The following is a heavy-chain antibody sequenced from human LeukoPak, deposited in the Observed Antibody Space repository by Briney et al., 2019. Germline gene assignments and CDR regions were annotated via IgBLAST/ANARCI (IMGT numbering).Heavy chain of an antibody. CDR1: GGTFSSYA. D-gene: IGHD2-2*01. CDR2: IIPIFGTA. Sequence: SVKVSCKASGGTFSSYAISWVRQAPGQGLEWMGGIIPIFGTANYAQKFQGRVTITADESTSTAYMELSSLRSEDTPVYYCARDKDIVVVPAHKKGTVFDPWGQGTLVTVSS. J-gene: IGHJ5*02. CDR3: ARDKDIVVVPAHKKGTVFDP. V-gene: IGHV1-69*13.